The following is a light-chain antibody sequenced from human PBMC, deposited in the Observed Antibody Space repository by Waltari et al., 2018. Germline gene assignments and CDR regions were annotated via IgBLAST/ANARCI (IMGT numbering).Light chain of an antibody. Sequence: QSVLTQPPSASGTPGQRVTIPSSGSSSNIGSNTVNWYQQLPGTAPKPLIYSNNQRPSGVPDRFSGSKSGTSASLAISGLQSEDEADYYCAAWDDSLNGWVFGGGTKLTVL. CDR1: SSNIGSNT. V-gene: IGLV1-44*01. J-gene: IGLJ3*02. CDR2: SNN. CDR3: AAWDDSLNGWV.